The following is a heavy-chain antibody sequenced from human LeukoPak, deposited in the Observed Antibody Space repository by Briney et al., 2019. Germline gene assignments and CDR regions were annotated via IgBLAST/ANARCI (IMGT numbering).Heavy chain of an antibody. CDR2: IRSKTDGGTT. V-gene: IGHV3-15*01. CDR1: GFTFNTAW. D-gene: IGHD5-18*01. Sequence: GGSLRLSCAASGFTFNTAWMSWVRQAPGKGLEWVGRIRSKTDGGTTYYADSVKGRFTISRDNSKNTLYLQMNSLRAEDTAVYYCAKDPDTAYLTLNWFDPWGQGTLVTVSS. CDR3: AKDPDTAYLTLNWFDP. J-gene: IGHJ5*02.